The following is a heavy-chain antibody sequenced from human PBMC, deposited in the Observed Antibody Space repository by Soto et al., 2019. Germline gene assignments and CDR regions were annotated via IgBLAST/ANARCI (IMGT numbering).Heavy chain of an antibody. CDR2: IWYDGSNK. Sequence: QVQLVESGGGVVQPGRSLRLSCAASGFTFSSYGMHWVRQAPGKGLEWVAVIWYDGSNKYYADSVKGRFTISRDNSKNTLYLQMNSLRAEDTAVYYCAKDSRGYSGYDYDYYYYGMDVWGQGTTVTVSS. CDR3: AKDSRGYSGYDYDYYYYGMDV. CDR1: GFTFSSYG. V-gene: IGHV3-33*06. D-gene: IGHD5-12*01. J-gene: IGHJ6*02.